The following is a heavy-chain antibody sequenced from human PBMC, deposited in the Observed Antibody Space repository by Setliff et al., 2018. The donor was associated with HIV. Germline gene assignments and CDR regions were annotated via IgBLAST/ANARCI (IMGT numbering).Heavy chain of an antibody. CDR3: ARDVMEWFGSYFDH. V-gene: IGHV4-61*09. D-gene: IGHD3-3*01. CDR1: GGSINNGVSY. Sequence: LSLTCTVSGGSINNGVSYWSWIRQSAEKGLEWIGHVSSSGSTTYNPSLKSRVTISVDVSKNQFSLMLDSVTAADAALYFCARDVMEWFGSYFDHWGQGALVTVS. CDR2: VSSSGST. J-gene: IGHJ4*02.